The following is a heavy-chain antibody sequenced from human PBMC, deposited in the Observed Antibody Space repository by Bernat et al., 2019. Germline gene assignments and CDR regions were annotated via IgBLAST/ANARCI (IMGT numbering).Heavy chain of an antibody. CDR1: GFTFSSYG. V-gene: IGHV3-33*01. CDR3: TTAYDILTGYYHY. Sequence: QVQLVESGGGVVQPGRSLRLSCAASGFTFSSYGMHWVRQAPGKGLEWVAVIWYDGSNKYYADSVKGRFTISRDNSKNTLYLQMNSLRTEDTAVYYCTTAYDILTGYYHYWGQGTLVTVSS. D-gene: IGHD3-9*01. CDR2: IWYDGSNK. J-gene: IGHJ4*02.